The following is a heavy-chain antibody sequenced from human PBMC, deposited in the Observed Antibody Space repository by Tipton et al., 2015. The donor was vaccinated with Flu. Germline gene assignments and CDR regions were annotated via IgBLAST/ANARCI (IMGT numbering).Heavy chain of an antibody. D-gene: IGHD2-21*01. CDR3: AKEPGEVVGEYFQH. CDR2: IRDDGSNK. Sequence: QLMQSGGGVVQPGGSLRLSCAASRFTFSSYGMHWVRQAPGKGLEWLAFIRDDGSNKYYANSVKGRFTISRDNSKNTLYLQMNSLRAEDTAVYYCAKEPGEVVGEYFQHWGQGTLVTVSS. J-gene: IGHJ1*01. CDR1: RFTFSSYG. V-gene: IGHV3-30*02.